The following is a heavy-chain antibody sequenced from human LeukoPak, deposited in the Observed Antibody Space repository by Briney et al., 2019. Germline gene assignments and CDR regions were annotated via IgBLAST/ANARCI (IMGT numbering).Heavy chain of an antibody. CDR2: IIPIFGTA. V-gene: IGHV1-69*13. CDR3: ARVPEDLNYFDY. J-gene: IGHJ4*02. CDR1: GGTFSSYA. Sequence: SVKVSCKASGGTFSSYAISWVRQAPGQGPEWMGGIIPIFGTANYAQKFQGRVTITADESTSTAYMELSSLRSEDTAVYYCARVPEDLNYFDYWGQGTLVTVSS.